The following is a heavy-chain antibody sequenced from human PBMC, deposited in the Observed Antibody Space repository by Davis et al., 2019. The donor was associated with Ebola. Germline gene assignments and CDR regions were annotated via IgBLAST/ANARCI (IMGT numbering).Heavy chain of an antibody. J-gene: IGHJ4*02. Sequence: PGGSLRLSCAVSGFTFSTYWMHWVRQAPGKGLVWVSRINPDASGTNYADSVTGRFTISRDNARDTLYLQMDSLRVEDTAVYYCTRGGLEPVDYWGQGVLVTVSS. D-gene: IGHD1-1*01. V-gene: IGHV3-74*01. CDR1: GFTFSTYW. CDR3: TRGGLEPVDY. CDR2: INPDASGT.